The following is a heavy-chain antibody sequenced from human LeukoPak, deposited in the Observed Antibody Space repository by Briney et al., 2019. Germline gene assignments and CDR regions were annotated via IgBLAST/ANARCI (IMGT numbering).Heavy chain of an antibody. J-gene: IGHJ4*02. V-gene: IGHV3-23*01. Sequence: GGSLRLSCVASGFTFNKYAMNWVRQAPGKGLEWVSTISSSGGSTYYADSVKGRFTISRDNSKNTLYLQVNSLRAEDTAVYYCAKEVGPFDNWGQGTLVTVSS. CDR3: AKEVGPFDN. D-gene: IGHD3/OR15-3a*01. CDR1: GFTFNKYA. CDR2: ISSSGGST.